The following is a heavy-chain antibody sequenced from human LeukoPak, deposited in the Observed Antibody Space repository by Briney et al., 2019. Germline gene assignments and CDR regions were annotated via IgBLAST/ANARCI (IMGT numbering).Heavy chain of an antibody. J-gene: IGHJ4*02. CDR3: ARRGSIAVAVLGY. CDR2: MNPNSGNT. Sequence: ASVKVSCKASGYTFTSYDINWVRQATGQGLEWMGWMNPNSGNTGYAQKFQGRVTMTRNTSISTAYMELSSLRSEYTAVYYCARRGSIAVAVLGYWGQGTLVTVSS. D-gene: IGHD6-19*01. V-gene: IGHV1-8*01. CDR1: GYTFTSYD.